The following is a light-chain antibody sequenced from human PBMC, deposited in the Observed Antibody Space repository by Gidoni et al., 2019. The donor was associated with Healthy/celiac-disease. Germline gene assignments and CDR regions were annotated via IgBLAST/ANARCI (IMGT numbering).Light chain of an antibody. J-gene: IGKJ1*01. CDR3: QQYDNPPWT. CDR2: DAS. CDR1: QDMSNN. Sequence: DIQMTTSPSSLSASVGDRVTITCQASQDMSNNLNWYHQKPGKAPKLLIYDASNLETGVPSRFSGSGSGTDFTLTISSLQPEVIATYYCQQYDNPPWTFGQGTKV. V-gene: IGKV1-33*01.